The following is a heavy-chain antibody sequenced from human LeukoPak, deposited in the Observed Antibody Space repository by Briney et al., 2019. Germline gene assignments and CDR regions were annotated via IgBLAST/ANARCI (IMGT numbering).Heavy chain of an antibody. V-gene: IGHV3-9*01. CDR1: GFTFDDYA. Sequence: GRSLRLSCAASGFTFDDYAMHWVRQAPGKGLEWVSGISWNSGSIGYADSVKGRFTISRDNAKNSLYLQMNSLRAEDTALYYCAKGRIGSGSLDYWGQGTLVNVSS. CDR3: AKGRIGSGSLDY. D-gene: IGHD3-10*01. CDR2: ISWNSGSI. J-gene: IGHJ4*02.